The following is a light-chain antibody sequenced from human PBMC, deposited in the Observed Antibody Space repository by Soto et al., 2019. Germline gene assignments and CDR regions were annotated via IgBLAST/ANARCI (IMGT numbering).Light chain of an antibody. CDR2: SSS. V-gene: IGKV3-20*01. CDR3: QQYGSSLIT. CDR1: QSISSTL. J-gene: IGKJ5*01. Sequence: EIELTQSPGTLSLSPGERATLSCKASQSISSTLLAWYQQKTGQAPRLLIYSSSIRATGIPDRFSGSGSGTDFTLTISRLEPEDFAVYYCQQYGSSLITFGHGTRLEIK.